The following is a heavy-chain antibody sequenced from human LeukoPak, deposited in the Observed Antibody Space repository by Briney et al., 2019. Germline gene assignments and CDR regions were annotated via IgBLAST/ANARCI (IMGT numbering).Heavy chain of an antibody. D-gene: IGHD3-10*01. V-gene: IGHV1-8*02. J-gene: IGHJ5*02. Sequence: ASVKVSCKASGYTFTGYYMHWVRQAPGQGLEWMGWINPNSGNTGYAQKFQGRVTMTRNTSISTAYMELSSLRSEDTAVYYCARGKGYPAYGNWFDPWGQGTLVTVSS. CDR2: INPNSGNT. CDR1: GYTFTGYY. CDR3: ARGKGYPAYGNWFDP.